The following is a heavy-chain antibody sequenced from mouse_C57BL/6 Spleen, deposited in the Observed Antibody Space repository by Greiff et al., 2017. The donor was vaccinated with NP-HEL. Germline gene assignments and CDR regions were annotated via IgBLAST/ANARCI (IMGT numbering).Heavy chain of an antibody. CDR1: GYSITSGYY. D-gene: IGHD6-1*01. CDR3: ARDQPFYAMDY. Sequence: EVKLVESGPGLVKPSQSLSLTCSVSGYSITSGYYWNWIRQFPGNKLEWMGYISYDGSNNYNPSLKNRISITRDTSKNQTFLKLNSVTTEDTATYYCARDQPFYAMDYWGQGTSVTVSS. V-gene: IGHV3-6*01. J-gene: IGHJ4*01. CDR2: ISYDGSN.